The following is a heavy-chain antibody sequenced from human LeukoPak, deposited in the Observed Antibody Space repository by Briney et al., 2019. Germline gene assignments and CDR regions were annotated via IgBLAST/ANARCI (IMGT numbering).Heavy chain of an antibody. J-gene: IGHJ4*02. CDR1: GFTFSSYS. CDR3: ARVGNYGY. D-gene: IGHD1-7*01. Sequence: SGGSLRLSCAASGFTFSSYSMNWVRQAPGKGLEWVSYISSSSSTIYYADSVKGRFTISRDNAKNSLYLQMNSLRAEDTAVYYCARVGNYGYWGQGTLVTVSS. V-gene: IGHV3-48*04. CDR2: ISSSSSTI.